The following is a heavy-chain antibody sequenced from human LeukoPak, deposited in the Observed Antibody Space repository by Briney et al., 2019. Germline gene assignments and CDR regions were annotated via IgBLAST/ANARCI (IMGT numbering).Heavy chain of an antibody. CDR2: IYYSGST. Sequence: PSETLSLTCTVSGGSISSSYWTWIRQPPGKGLEWIGCIYYSGSTNYNPSLKSRVTIPVDTSKNQFSLHLSSVTAADTAVYYCARHYSGGPQYFDYWGQGTLVTVSS. J-gene: IGHJ4*02. V-gene: IGHV4-59*08. CDR3: ARHYSGGPQYFDY. D-gene: IGHD6-19*01. CDR1: GGSISSSY.